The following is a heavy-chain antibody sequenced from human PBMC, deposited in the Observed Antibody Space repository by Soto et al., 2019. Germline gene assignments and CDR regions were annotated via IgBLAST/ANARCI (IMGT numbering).Heavy chain of an antibody. CDR3: AKIVVATIYYYYYGMDV. D-gene: IGHD5-12*01. J-gene: IGHJ6*02. CDR1: GFTFSDYY. CDR2: ISSSGSTI. Sequence: QVQLVESGGGLVKPGGSLRLSCAASGFTFSDYYMSWIRQAPGKGLEWVSYISSSGSTIYYADSVKGRFTISRDNAKNSLYLQMNSLRAEDTAVYYCAKIVVATIYYYYYGMDVWGQGTTVTVSS. V-gene: IGHV3-11*01.